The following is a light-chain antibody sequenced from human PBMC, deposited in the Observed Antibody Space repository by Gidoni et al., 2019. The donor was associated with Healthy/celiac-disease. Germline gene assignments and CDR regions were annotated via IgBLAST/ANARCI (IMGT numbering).Light chain of an antibody. J-gene: IGLJ2*01. CDR3: QAGNSSTFVV. CDR1: KLGDKY. CDR2: QDS. Sequence: SYELTHPPSVSASPGQTASITCSGDKLGDKYACWYQQKPGQSHVLVIYQDSKRPSGIPERFAGSKSGNAATLTISGNQAMDEADYYCQAGNSSTFVVFGGGTKLTVL. V-gene: IGLV3-1*01.